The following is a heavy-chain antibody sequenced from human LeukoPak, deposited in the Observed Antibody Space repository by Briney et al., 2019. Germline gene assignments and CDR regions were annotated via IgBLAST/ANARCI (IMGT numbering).Heavy chain of an antibody. CDR3: TRSYDFWSGFTYYYYYGMDV. CDR2: IRSKAYGGTT. V-gene: IGHV3-49*04. Sequence: GGSLRLSCAASGFTFSSYAMSWVRQAPGKGLEWVGFIRSKAYGGTTEYAASVKGRFTISRDDSKSIAYLQMNSLKTEDTAVYYCTRSYDFWSGFTYYYYYGMDVWGQGTTVTVSS. D-gene: IGHD3-3*01. J-gene: IGHJ6*02. CDR1: GFTFSSYA.